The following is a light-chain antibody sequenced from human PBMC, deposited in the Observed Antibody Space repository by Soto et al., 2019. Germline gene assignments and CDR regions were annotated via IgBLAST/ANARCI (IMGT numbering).Light chain of an antibody. CDR3: SSYTSSRLFV. CDR1: SSDVGGYNY. J-gene: IGLJ1*01. CDR2: DVS. Sequence: QSVLTQPASVSGSPGQSITISCTGTSSDVGGYNYVSWYQQHPGKAPKLMIYDVSNRPSGVSNRFSGSKSGNTASLTISGLQDEDEADYYCSSYTSSRLFVFVTGTKLTVL. V-gene: IGLV2-14*01.